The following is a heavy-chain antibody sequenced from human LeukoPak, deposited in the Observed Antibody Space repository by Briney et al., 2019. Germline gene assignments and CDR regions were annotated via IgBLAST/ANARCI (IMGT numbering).Heavy chain of an antibody. CDR2: IYPGDSDT. Sequence: GASLKISFKGSGYRFTSYWIGWVRQLPGKGLGRMGIIYPGDSDTRYSPSFQGQVTISADKSINTAYLQWSSLKASDTAMYYCARQGTTFDYYYGMDVWGKGTTVSVSS. CDR1: GYRFTSYW. D-gene: IGHD1-7*01. J-gene: IGHJ6*04. CDR3: ARQGTTFDYYYGMDV. V-gene: IGHV5-51*01.